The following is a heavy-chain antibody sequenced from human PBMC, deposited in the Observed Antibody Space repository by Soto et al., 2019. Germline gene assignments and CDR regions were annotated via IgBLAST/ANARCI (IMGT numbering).Heavy chain of an antibody. V-gene: IGHV3-21*01. CDR1: GFTFSRYS. J-gene: IGHJ4*02. CDR2: ISSSSTYI. Sequence: EVQLVESGGGLVKPGGSLRLSCAASGFTFSRYSMGWVRQAPGKGLEWVSSISSSSTYIFYADSVKGRFTTSRDNAKNSLSLQMKSLRAEDTAVYYCAVKDYCTNVVCPFDDWGQGTLVTVSS. CDR3: AVKDYCTNVVCPFDD. D-gene: IGHD2-8*01.